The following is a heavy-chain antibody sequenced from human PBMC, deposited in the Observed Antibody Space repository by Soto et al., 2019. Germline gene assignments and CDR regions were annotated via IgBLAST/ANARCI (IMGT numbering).Heavy chain of an antibody. CDR3: ARESSSPNYSYYGMDV. J-gene: IGHJ6*02. CDR2: VIPLLNTP. Sequence: QVQLVQSGAEVKKPGSSVKVSCRASGGTFSSYAVSWVRQAPGQGLEWLVVVIPLLNTPKYVQMFQGRVTITADASATTAYMELSSLRSEDTAVYYCARESSSPNYSYYGMDVWGQGTTVTVSS. V-gene: IGHV1-69*01. D-gene: IGHD6-6*01. CDR1: GGTFSSYA.